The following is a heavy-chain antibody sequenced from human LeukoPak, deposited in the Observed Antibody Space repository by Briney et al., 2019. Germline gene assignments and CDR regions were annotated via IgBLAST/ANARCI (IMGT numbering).Heavy chain of an antibody. CDR3: ATHRSGEGHYYFDY. J-gene: IGHJ4*02. CDR2: IYHSGST. D-gene: IGHD2-15*01. CDR1: GGSISSSNW. Sequence: PSETLSLTCAVSGGSISSSNWWSWVRQPPGKGLEWIGEIYHSGSTNYNPSLKSRVTISVDKSKNQFSLKLSSVTAADTAVYYCATHRSGEGHYYFDYWGQGTLVTVSS. V-gene: IGHV4-4*02.